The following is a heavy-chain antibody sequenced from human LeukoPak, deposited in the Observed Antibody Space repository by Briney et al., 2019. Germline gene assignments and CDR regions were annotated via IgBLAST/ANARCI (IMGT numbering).Heavy chain of an antibody. CDR3: AKDMGSVVPVKYYYYYYGMDV. J-gene: IGHJ6*02. D-gene: IGHD2-2*01. CDR2: ISGSGGST. Sequence: QPGGSLRLSCAASGFTFSSYSISWVRQAPGKGLEWVSAISGSGGSTYYADSVKGRFTISRDNSKNSLYLQMNSLRTEDTALYYCAKDMGSVVPVKYYYYYYGMDVWGQGTTVTVSS. CDR1: GFTFSSYS. V-gene: IGHV3-23*01.